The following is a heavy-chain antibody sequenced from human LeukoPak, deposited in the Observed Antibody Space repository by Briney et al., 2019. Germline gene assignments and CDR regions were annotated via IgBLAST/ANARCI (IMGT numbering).Heavy chain of an antibody. CDR1: GFTFSSYE. Sequence: GGSLRLSCAASGFTFSSYEMNWVRQAPGKGLEWVSYTSSSGSTIYYADSVKGRFTISRDNAKNSLYLQMNSLRAEDTAVYYCAELGITMIGGVWGKGTTVTISS. V-gene: IGHV3-48*03. CDR2: TSSSGSTI. CDR3: AELGITMIGGV. D-gene: IGHD3-10*02. J-gene: IGHJ6*04.